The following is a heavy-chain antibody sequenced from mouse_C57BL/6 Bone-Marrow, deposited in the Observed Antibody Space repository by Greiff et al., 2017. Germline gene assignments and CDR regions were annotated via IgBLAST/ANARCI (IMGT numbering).Heavy chain of an antibody. V-gene: IGHV1-26*01. J-gene: IGHJ2*01. CDR2: INPNNGGT. Sequence: VQLQQSGPELVKPGASVKISCKASGYTFTDYYMNWVKQSHGKSLEWIGDINPNNGGTSYNQKFKGKATLTVDKSSSTAYLELRSLTSEDSAVYYCARRREGFGYWGQGTTLTVSS. CDR3: ARRREGFGY. CDR1: GYTFTDYY.